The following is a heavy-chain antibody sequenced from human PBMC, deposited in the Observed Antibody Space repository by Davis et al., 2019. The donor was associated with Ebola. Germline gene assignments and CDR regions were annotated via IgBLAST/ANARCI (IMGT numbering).Heavy chain of an antibody. CDR1: GFSFTSYW. CDR2: IYPGDSDT. Sequence: GESLKISCKGSGFSFTSYWIGWVRQMPGKGLEWMGIIYPGDSDTRYSPSFQGHVTVSADKSISTAYLQWSSLKASDTAMYYCARSGHGYCSGGSCYAKSPDYWGQGTLVTVSS. CDR3: ARSGHGYCSGGSCYAKSPDY. J-gene: IGHJ4*02. V-gene: IGHV5-51*01. D-gene: IGHD2-15*01.